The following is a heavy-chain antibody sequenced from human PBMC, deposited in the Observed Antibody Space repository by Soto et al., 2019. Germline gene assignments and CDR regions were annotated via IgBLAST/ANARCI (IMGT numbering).Heavy chain of an antibody. CDR2: ISGSGGST. J-gene: IGHJ4*02. V-gene: IGHV3-23*01. CDR1: GFTFSSYA. D-gene: IGHD3-3*01. CDR3: AKYHDFWSGHYYFDY. Sequence: EVQLLESGGGLVQPGGSLRLSCAASGFTFSSYAMSWVHQAPGKGLEWVSAISGSGGSTYYADSVKGRFTISRDNSKNTLYLQMNSLRAEDTAVYYCAKYHDFWSGHYYFDYWGQGTLVTVSS.